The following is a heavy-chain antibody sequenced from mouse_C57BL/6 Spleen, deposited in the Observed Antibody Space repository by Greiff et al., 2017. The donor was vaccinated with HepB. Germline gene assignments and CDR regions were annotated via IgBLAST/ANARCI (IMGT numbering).Heavy chain of an antibody. D-gene: IGHD2-1*01. CDR2: IYPGDGDT. CDR3: ARGLDYGNYSYFDY. V-gene: IGHV1-80*01. CDR1: GYAFSSYW. J-gene: IGHJ2*01. Sequence: QVQLQQSGAELVKPGASVKISCKASGYAFSSYWMNWVKQRPGKGLEWIGQIYPGDGDTNYNGKFKGKATLTADKSSSTAYMQLSSLTSEDSAVYFCARGLDYGNYSYFDYWGQGTTLTVSS.